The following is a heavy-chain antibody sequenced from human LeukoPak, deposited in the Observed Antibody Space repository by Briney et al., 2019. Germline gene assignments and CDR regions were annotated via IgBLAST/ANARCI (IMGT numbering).Heavy chain of an antibody. V-gene: IGHV4-30-4*01. CDR3: ARGLEDIVVVPAGYGMDV. CDR1: GGSISSGDYY. D-gene: IGHD2-2*01. CDR2: IYYSGGT. Sequence: SQTLSLTCTVSGGSISSGDYYWSWIRQPPGKGLEWIGYIYYSGGTYYNPSLKSRVTISVDTSKNQFSLKLSSVTAADTAVYYCARGLEDIVVVPAGYGMDVWGQGTTVTVSS. J-gene: IGHJ6*02.